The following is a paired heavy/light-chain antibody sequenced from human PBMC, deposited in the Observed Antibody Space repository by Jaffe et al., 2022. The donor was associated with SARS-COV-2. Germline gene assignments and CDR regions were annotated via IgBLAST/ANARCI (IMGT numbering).Light chain of an antibody. J-gene: IGLJ3*02. CDR1: SSDVGGYNY. CDR3: SSYTSSSTWV. Sequence: QSALTQPASVSGSPGQSITISCTGTSSDVGGYNYVSWYQQHPGKAPKLMIYDVSNRPSGVSNRFSGSKYGNTASLTISGLQAEDEADYYCSSYTSSSTWVFGEGTKLTVL. CDR2: DVS. V-gene: IGLV2-14*01.
Heavy chain of an antibody. J-gene: IGHJ4*02. D-gene: IGHD3-10*01. Sequence: QVQLQESGPGLVKPSETLSLTCSVSGYSISSGYYWGWIRQPPGKGLEWIGSVYHSGSTYYNPSLKSRVIISVDTSKNQFSLKLSSVTAADTAVYYCARDPNGSGSYYRFTFDYWGQGTLVTVSS. CDR2: VYHSGST. CDR1: GYSISSGYY. CDR3: ARDPNGSGSYYRFTFDY. V-gene: IGHV4-38-2*02.